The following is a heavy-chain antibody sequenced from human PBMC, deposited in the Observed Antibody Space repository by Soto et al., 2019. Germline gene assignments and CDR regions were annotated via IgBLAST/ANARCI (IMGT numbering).Heavy chain of an antibody. D-gene: IGHD1-26*01. CDR2: IYYTGDT. J-gene: IGHJ6*02. V-gene: IGHV4-39*01. CDR1: GDFISSSRYY. Sequence: SETLSLTCTVSGDFISSSRYYWGWIRQPPGKGLEWIGSIYYTGDTFFNPSLKSRVTFSVDTSKNQFSLKLTSVTAADTAVYFCARHKEVLLASLSYGPDVWGQGTTVTVSS. CDR3: ARHKEVLLASLSYGPDV.